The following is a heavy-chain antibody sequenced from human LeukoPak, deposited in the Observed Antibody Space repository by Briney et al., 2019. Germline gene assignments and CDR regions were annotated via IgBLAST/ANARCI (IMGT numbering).Heavy chain of an antibody. CDR1: GFTFDDYA. V-gene: IGHV3-9*01. J-gene: IGHJ4*02. Sequence: LTGGSLRLSCAASGFTFDDYAMHWVRQAPGKGLEWVSGISWNSGSIGYADSVKGRFTISRDNAKNSLYLQMNSLRAEDTALYYCAKDTDDILTGPETYFDYWGQGPLVTVSS. CDR2: ISWNSGSI. CDR3: AKDTDDILTGPETYFDY. D-gene: IGHD3-9*01.